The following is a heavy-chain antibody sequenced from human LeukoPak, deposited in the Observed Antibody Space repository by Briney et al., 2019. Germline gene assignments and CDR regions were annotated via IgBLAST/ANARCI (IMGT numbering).Heavy chain of an antibody. Sequence: RGPLRLSCAASGFTFSSYGMHWVRQAPGGGLGWVAFIRYDGSNKYYADSVKGRFTISRDNSKNTLYLQMNSLRAEDTAVYYCARDSSSWSDYWGQGTLVTVSS. CDR1: GFTFSSYG. J-gene: IGHJ4*02. V-gene: IGHV3-30*02. CDR3: ARDSSSWSDY. CDR2: IRYDGSNK. D-gene: IGHD6-13*01.